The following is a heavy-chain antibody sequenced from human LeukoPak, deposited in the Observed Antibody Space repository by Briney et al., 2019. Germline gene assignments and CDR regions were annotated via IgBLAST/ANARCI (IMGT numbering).Heavy chain of an antibody. D-gene: IGHD3-9*01. Sequence: SETLSLTCTVSGGSISSYYWSWIRQPPGKGLEWIGYIYYSGSTNYNPSLKSRVTTSVDTSKNQFSLKLSSVTAADTAIYYCAREKILRYFDWSIGAFDIWGQGTMVTVSS. V-gene: IGHV4-59*01. CDR2: IYYSGST. CDR3: AREKILRYFDWSIGAFDI. CDR1: GGSISSYY. J-gene: IGHJ3*02.